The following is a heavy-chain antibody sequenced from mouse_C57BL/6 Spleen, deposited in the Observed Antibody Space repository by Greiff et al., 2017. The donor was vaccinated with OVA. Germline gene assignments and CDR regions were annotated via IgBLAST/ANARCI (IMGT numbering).Heavy chain of an antibody. Sequence: QVQLKQPGAELVMPGASVKLSCKASGYTFTSYWMHWVKQRPGQGLEWIGEIDPSDSYTNYNQKFKGKSTLTVDKSSSTAYMQLSSLTSEDSAVYYGARGTTVVATGDYWGQGTSVTVSS. CDR1: GYTFTSYW. D-gene: IGHD1-1*01. V-gene: IGHV1-69*01. CDR3: ARGTTVVATGDY. J-gene: IGHJ4*01. CDR2: IDPSDSYT.